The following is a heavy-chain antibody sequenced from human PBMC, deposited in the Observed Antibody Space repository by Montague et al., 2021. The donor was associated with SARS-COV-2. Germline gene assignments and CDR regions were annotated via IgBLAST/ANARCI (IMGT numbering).Heavy chain of an antibody. D-gene: IGHD1-26*01. V-gene: IGHV1-18*01. CDR1: GYTFTNYA. CDR2: ISAYNGHT. J-gene: IGHJ3*02. Sequence: SVKVSCKASGYTFTNYAIIWVRQAPGQGLEWMGWISAYNGHTNYAQKFQGKGRVTMTRDTSTSTAYMELSSLRSDDTAVYYCARVDPPGQREVIHAFDMWSQGTMVTVSS. CDR3: ARVDPPGQREVIHAFDM.